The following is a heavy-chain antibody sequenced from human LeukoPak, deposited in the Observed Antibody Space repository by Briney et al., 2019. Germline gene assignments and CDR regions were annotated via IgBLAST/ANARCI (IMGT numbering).Heavy chain of an antibody. CDR2: INHSGSP. V-gene: IGHV4-34*01. J-gene: IGHJ4*02. CDR3: GSRRTAMFGVIKGPIDY. CDR1: GGSFSDFY. Sequence: PSETLSLTCAVYGGSFSDFYWAWIRQPPGKGLEWIGEINHSGSPNNNPSLKSRVSISFDTSKNQFSLKLTSVTAADTAVYYCGSRRTAMFGVIKGPIDYWGQGTLVTVSS. D-gene: IGHD3-3*01.